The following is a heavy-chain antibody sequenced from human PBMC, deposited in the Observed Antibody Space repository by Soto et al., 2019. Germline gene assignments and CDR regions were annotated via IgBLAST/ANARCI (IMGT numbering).Heavy chain of an antibody. V-gene: IGHV3-30*18. CDR2: ISYDGSNK. D-gene: IGHD3-22*01. Sequence: AGGSLRLSCAASRFTFISYGMYWVRQAPGKGLEWVAIISYDGSNKYYADSVKGRFTISRDNSKNTLYLQMNSLSGEDTAIYYCAKDRVSSGYFHYYGMDVWGQGTTVTVSS. CDR3: AKDRVSSGYFHYYGMDV. J-gene: IGHJ6*02. CDR1: RFTFISYG.